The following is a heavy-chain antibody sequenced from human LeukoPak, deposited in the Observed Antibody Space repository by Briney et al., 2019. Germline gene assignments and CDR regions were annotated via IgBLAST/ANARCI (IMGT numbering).Heavy chain of an antibody. Sequence: ASVKVSCKASGYTFTSYDINWVRQATGQGLEWMGWMNPNSGNTGYAQKFQGRVTMTRNTSISAAYMELSGLRSEDTAVYYCARAYSRVLFDIWGQGTMVTVSS. CDR2: MNPNSGNT. CDR1: GYTFTSYD. J-gene: IGHJ3*02. CDR3: ARAYSRVLFDI. D-gene: IGHD4-11*01. V-gene: IGHV1-8*01.